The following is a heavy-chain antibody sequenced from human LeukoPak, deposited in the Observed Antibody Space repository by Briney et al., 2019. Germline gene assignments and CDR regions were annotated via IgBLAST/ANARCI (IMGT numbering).Heavy chain of an antibody. V-gene: IGHV4-34*01. J-gene: IGHJ4*02. CDR3: ARDHYDSSGYYGE. CDR1: GGSFSGYY. CDR2: INHSGST. Sequence: SETLSLTCAVYGGSFSGYYWSWIRQPPGKGLEWIGEINHSGSTNYNPSLKSRVTISVDTSKNQFSLKLSSVTAADTAVYYCARDHYDSSGYYGEWGQGTLVTVSS. D-gene: IGHD3-22*01.